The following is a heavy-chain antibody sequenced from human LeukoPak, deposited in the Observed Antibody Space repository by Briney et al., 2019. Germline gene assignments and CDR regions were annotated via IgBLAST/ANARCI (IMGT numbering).Heavy chain of an antibody. CDR1: GYSFTSYW. D-gene: IGHD2-2*01. J-gene: IGHJ3*02. Sequence: KTGESLKISCKGSGYSFTSYWIGWVRQMPGKGLEWMGIIYPGDSDTRYSPSFQGQVTISADKSISTAYLQWSSLKASDTAMYYCARRLHQVIWQNAFDIWGQGTMVTVSS. CDR3: ARRLHQVIWQNAFDI. V-gene: IGHV5-51*01. CDR2: IYPGDSDT.